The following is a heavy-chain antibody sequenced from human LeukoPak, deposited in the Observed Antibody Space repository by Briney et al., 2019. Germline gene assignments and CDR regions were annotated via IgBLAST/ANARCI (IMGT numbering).Heavy chain of an antibody. J-gene: IGHJ6*03. CDR3: ARASMVTIFYYYYYMDV. CDR2: ISSSGSTI. Sequence: GGSLRLSCAASGFTFSSYEMNWVRQAPGKGLEWVSYISSSGSTIYYADSVKGRFTISRDNAKNSLYLQMNSLRAEDTAVYYCARASMVTIFYYYYYMDVWGKGTTVTISS. D-gene: IGHD5-18*01. CDR1: GFTFSSYE. V-gene: IGHV3-48*03.